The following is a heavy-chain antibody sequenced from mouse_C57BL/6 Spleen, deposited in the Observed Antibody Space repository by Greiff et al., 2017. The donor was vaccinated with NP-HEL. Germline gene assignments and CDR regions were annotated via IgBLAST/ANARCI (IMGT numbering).Heavy chain of an antibody. CDR2: ISDGGSYT. J-gene: IGHJ2*01. Sequence: EVKVVESGGGLVKPGGSLKLSCAASGFTFSSYAMSWVRQTPEKRLEWVATISDGGSYTYYPDNVKGRFTISRDNAKNNLYLQMSHLKSEDTAMYYCARRAYFDYWGQGTTLTVSS. CDR3: ARRAYFDY. CDR1: GFTFSSYA. V-gene: IGHV5-4*03.